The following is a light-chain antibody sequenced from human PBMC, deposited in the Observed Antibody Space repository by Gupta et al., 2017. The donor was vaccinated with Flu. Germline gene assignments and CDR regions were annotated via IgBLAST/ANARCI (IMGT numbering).Light chain of an antibody. CDR2: GAS. J-gene: IGKJ1*01. CDR1: QDVGNC. CDR3: QQSSSFPRT. Sequence: PTSVSASVGDRVTIACRASQDVGNCLAWYQQKPGEVPKLLIYGASSLQRGVPSRFSGSGSGTDFTLTISSLQSEDFATYYCQQSSSFPRTFGQWTRVEIK. V-gene: IGKV1-12*01.